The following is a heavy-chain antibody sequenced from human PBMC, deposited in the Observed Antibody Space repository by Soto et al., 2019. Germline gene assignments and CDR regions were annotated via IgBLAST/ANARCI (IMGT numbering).Heavy chain of an antibody. J-gene: IGHJ5*02. D-gene: IGHD2-21*01. CDR3: ARARRIAGGGGFDP. Sequence: QVQLVQSGAEVKKPGPSVKVSCKASGYTFTSYDVNWVRQATGQGLEWMGWMNPNSGNTGYAQKFQGRVTMTRNTSISTAYMELSSLRSEDRAVYYCARARRIAGGGGFDPWGQGTLVTVSS. CDR1: GYTFTSYD. CDR2: MNPNSGNT. V-gene: IGHV1-8*01.